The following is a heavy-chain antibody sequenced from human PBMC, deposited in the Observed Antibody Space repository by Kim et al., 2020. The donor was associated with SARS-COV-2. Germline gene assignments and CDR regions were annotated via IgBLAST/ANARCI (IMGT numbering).Heavy chain of an antibody. CDR2: IKEDGSGK. Sequence: GGSLRLSCAASGFTFSNYWMSWVRQAPGKGLEWVANIKEDGSGKNYVDSVKGRFTISRDNAKNSLYLQMNSLRADDAAIYYCARGRGAATGYWGQGTLVTVSS. D-gene: IGHD1-26*01. CDR3: ARGRGAATGY. V-gene: IGHV3-7*01. J-gene: IGHJ4*02. CDR1: GFTFSNYW.